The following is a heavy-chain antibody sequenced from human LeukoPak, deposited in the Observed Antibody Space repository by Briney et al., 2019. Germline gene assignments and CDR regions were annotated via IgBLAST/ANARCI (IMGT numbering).Heavy chain of an antibody. Sequence: SETLSLTCTVSGGSISSSSYSWGWIRQPPGKGLEWIGSIYYSGSTYYNPSLKSRVTISVDTSKNQFSLKLSSVTAADTAVYYCARLLVGSGYSLSFDYWGQGTLVTVSS. J-gene: IGHJ4*02. D-gene: IGHD3-22*01. V-gene: IGHV4-39*01. CDR2: IYYSGST. CDR1: GGSISSSSYS. CDR3: ARLLVGSGYSLSFDY.